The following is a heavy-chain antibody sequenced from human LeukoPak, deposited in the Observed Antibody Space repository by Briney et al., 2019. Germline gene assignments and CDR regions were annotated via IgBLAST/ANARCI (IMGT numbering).Heavy chain of an antibody. J-gene: IGHJ4*02. CDR3: AKDEAAGHYYFDY. Sequence: GGSLRLPCAASGFTFSTYAMTWVRQAPGKGLEWVSTIGGSGVSTYYADSVKGRFTISRDNSKNTLYLQMNSLRAEDTAVYYCAKDEAAGHYYFDYWGLGTLVTVSS. CDR1: GFTFSTYA. CDR2: IGGSGVST. V-gene: IGHV3-23*01. D-gene: IGHD6-13*01.